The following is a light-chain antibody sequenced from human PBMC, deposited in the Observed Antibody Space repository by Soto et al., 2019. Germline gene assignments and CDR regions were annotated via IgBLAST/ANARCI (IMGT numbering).Light chain of an antibody. CDR3: AAWDDSLNGPG. J-gene: IGLJ7*01. V-gene: IGLV1-44*01. CDR1: SSNLGDSS. CDR2: SNN. Sequence: QSVLTQPPSASGTPGQRVTISCSGSSSNLGDSSVSWYQQVPGTAPKLLIYSNNERPSGVPDRFSGSKSGTSASLSISGLQSEDEADYYCAAWDDSLNGPGFGGGTQLTVL.